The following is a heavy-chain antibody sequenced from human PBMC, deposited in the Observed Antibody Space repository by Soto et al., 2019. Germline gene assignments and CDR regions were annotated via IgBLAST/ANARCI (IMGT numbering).Heavy chain of an antibody. Sequence: VASVKVSCKASGGTFCSYAISWVRQAPGQGLEWMGGIIPIFGTANYAQKFQGRVTITADESTSTAYLELSSLRSEDTAVYYCARAALAYYYYYGMDVWGQGTTVTVSS. V-gene: IGHV1-69*13. CDR3: ARAALAYYYYYGMDV. CDR2: IIPIFGTA. J-gene: IGHJ6*02. CDR1: GGTFCSYA.